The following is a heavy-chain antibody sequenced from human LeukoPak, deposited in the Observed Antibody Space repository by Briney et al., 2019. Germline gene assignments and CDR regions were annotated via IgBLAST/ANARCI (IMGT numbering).Heavy chain of an antibody. CDR2: IYQRGST. Sequence: PSETLSLTCAVSGYSISSGYYWGWIRPPPGKGLEWIGRIYQRGSTYYNPSLKSRVTITVDTSKTQYSLKLSSVTAADTAVYYCARNDYVWGSYRYPNWFDPWGQGTLVTVSS. CDR1: GYSISSGYY. CDR3: ARNDYVWGSYRYPNWFDP. D-gene: IGHD3-16*02. V-gene: IGHV4-38-2*01. J-gene: IGHJ5*02.